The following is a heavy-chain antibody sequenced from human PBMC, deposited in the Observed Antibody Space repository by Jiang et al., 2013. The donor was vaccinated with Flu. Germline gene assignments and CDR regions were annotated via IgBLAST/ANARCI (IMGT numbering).Heavy chain of an antibody. CDR1: GFSLSTSGVG. D-gene: IGHD6-13*01. Sequence: KPTQTLTLTCTFSGFSLSTSGVGVGWIRQPPGKALEWLALIYWDDDKRYSPSLKSRLTITKDTSKNQVVLTMTNMDPVDTATYYCAHTEQLADSYYFDYWGQGTLVTVSS. CDR2: IYWDDDK. CDR3: AHTEQLADSYYFDY. V-gene: IGHV2-5*02. J-gene: IGHJ4*02.